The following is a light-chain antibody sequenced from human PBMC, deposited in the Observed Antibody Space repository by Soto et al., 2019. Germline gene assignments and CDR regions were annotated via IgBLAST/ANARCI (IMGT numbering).Light chain of an antibody. CDR3: QQYGSSPLT. J-gene: IGKJ4*01. CDR2: GAS. CDR1: QNVTANF. V-gene: IGKV3-20*01. Sequence: EIVLTQSPGTLSLSPGERATLTCRASQNVTANFVAWYQQKPGRAPRLLVYGASNRATGISDRFSGSGSGTDFTLTISRLEPGDFAEFYCQQYGSSPLTFGGGTKVDIK.